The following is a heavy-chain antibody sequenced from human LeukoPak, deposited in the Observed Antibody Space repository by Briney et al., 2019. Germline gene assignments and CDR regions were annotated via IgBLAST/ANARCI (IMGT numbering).Heavy chain of an antibody. J-gene: IGHJ4*02. V-gene: IGHV4-31*03. CDR1: GGSISSGGYY. Sequence: SQTLSFTCTVSGGSISSGGYYWSWIRQHPGKGLEWIGYIYYSGSTYYNPSLKSRVTISVDTSKNQFSLKLSSVTAADTAVYYCAREDGEIYYFDYWGQGTLVTVSS. CDR3: AREDGEIYYFDY. CDR2: IYYSGST. D-gene: IGHD4-17*01.